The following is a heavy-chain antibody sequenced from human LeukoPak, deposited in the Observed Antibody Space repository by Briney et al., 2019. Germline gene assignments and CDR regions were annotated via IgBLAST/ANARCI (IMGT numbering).Heavy chain of an antibody. Sequence: GGSLRLSCAASGYSFSSYGMQWVRQAPGKGLEWVAVIWYDGSKKYYADSVKGRSTISRDDSKNTLYLQMNSLRAEDTAIYYCARDPGTLATYFDYWGPGTLVTVSS. D-gene: IGHD6-13*01. CDR3: ARDPGTLATYFDY. CDR2: IWYDGSKK. CDR1: GYSFSSYG. J-gene: IGHJ4*02. V-gene: IGHV3-33*01.